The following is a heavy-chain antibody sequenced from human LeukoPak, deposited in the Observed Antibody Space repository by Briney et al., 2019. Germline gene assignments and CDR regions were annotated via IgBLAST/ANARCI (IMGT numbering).Heavy chain of an antibody. Sequence: SVKVSCKASGGTFSSYATSWVRQAPGQGLEWMGGIIPIFGTANYAQKFQGRVTITADESTSTAYMELSSLRSEDTAVYHCARDPPSGIKYYYDSGRLSSYYYGMDVWGQGTTVTVSS. CDR2: IIPIFGTA. J-gene: IGHJ6*02. CDR1: GGTFSSYA. V-gene: IGHV1-69*13. CDR3: ARDPPSGIKYYYDSGRLSSYYYGMDV. D-gene: IGHD3-10*01.